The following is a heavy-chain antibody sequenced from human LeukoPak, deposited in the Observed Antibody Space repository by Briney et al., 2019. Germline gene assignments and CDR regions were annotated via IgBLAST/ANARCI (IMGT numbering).Heavy chain of an antibody. Sequence: PGGSLRLSCAASGFTFSTDNINWVRQAPGKGLEWVSSISPSSSYIYYADSVKGQFTISRDNAKNSLYLQMNSLRAEDTAVYYCARDRYSTSLDAFDIWGQGTMVTVSS. J-gene: IGHJ3*02. D-gene: IGHD6-13*01. CDR3: ARDRYSTSLDAFDI. CDR1: GFTFSTDN. V-gene: IGHV3-21*01. CDR2: ISPSSSYI.